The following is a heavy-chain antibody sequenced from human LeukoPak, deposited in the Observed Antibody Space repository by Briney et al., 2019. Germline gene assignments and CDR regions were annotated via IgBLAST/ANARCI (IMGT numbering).Heavy chain of an antibody. V-gene: IGHV3-7*01. Sequence: GGSLRLSCAASGFTFSSYWMSWVRQAPGKGLEWVANIKQDGSEKYYVDSVKGRFTISRDNAKNSLYLQMNSLRAEDTAVYYYARSLRYFDWLHTSYYFDYWGQGTLVTVSS. CDR3: ARSLRYFDWLHTSYYFDY. D-gene: IGHD3-9*01. J-gene: IGHJ4*02. CDR2: IKQDGSEK. CDR1: GFTFSSYW.